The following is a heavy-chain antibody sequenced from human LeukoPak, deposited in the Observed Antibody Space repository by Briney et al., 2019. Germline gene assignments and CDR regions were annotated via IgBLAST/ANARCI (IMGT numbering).Heavy chain of an antibody. CDR2: INPNSGGT. CDR3: AREASSGRYFDY. D-gene: IGHD3-22*01. CDR1: GYTFTSYY. J-gene: IGHJ4*02. Sequence: ASVKVSCKASGYTFTSYYMHWVRQAPGQGLEWMGWINPNSGGTNYAQKFQGRVTMTRDTSISTAYMELSRLRSDDTAVYYCAREASSGRYFDYWGQGTLVTVSS. V-gene: IGHV1-2*02.